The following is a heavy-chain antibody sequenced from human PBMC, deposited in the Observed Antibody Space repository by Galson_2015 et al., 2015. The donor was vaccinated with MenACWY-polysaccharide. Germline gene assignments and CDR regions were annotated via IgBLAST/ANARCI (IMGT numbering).Heavy chain of an antibody. Sequence: SLRLSCAAAEIRFYGSGMHWVRQAPGKGLEWVAVIQNDGSEKVYADSVKGRFTISRDNSKNTLFLEMNSLGAEDTAVYYCAREGSRIVFHAFDTWGQGTMVTVSS. CDR1: EIRFYGSG. CDR2: IQNDGSEK. V-gene: IGHV3-33*01. J-gene: IGHJ3*02. D-gene: IGHD6-13*01. CDR3: AREGSRIVFHAFDT.